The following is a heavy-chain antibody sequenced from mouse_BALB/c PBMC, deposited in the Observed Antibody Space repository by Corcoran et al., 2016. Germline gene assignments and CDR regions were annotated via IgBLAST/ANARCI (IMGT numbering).Heavy chain of an antibody. V-gene: IGHV9-3-1*01. CDR2: INTYTGEP. D-gene: IGHD1-1*01. CDR1: GYTFTNYG. Sequence: QIQLVQSGPELKKPGETVKISCKASGYTFTNYGRNWVKQAPGKGLKWMGWINTYTGEPTYADDFKGRFAFSLETSASTAYLQINNLKNEDTATYFCAKGYYYAAMDYWGQGTSVTVSS. J-gene: IGHJ4*01. CDR3: AKGYYYAAMDY.